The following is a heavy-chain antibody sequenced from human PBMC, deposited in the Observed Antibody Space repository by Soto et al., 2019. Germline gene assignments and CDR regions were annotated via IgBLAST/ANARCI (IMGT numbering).Heavy chain of an antibody. D-gene: IGHD5-18*01. CDR2: ISSNGGST. CDR1: GFTFSSYA. Sequence: GGSLRLSCSASGFTFSSYAMHWVRQAPGKGLEYVSAISSNGGSTYYADSVKGRFTISRDNSKNTLYLQMSSLRAEDTAVYYCVNSRTEIGVYSYGYFPEVGYYGMDVWGQGTTVTVSS. V-gene: IGHV3-64D*08. CDR3: VNSRTEIGVYSYGYFPEVGYYGMDV. J-gene: IGHJ6*02.